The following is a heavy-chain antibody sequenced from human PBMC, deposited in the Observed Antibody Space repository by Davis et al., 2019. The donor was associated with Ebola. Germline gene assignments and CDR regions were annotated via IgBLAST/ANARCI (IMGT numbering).Heavy chain of an antibody. CDR2: IIPILGIA. Sequence: SVKVSCKASGGTFSSYAISWVRQAPGQGLEWMGRIIPILGIANYAQKFQGRVTITADKSTSTAYMELSSLRSEDTAVYYCASSVDTAMVRIRYYYGMDVWGQGTTVTVSS. V-gene: IGHV1-69*04. CDR3: ASSVDTAMVRIRYYYGMDV. CDR1: GGTFSSYA. D-gene: IGHD5-18*01. J-gene: IGHJ6*02.